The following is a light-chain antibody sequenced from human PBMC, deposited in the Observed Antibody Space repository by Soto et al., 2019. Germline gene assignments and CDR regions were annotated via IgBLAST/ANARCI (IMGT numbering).Light chain of an antibody. Sequence: SYELTQPPSVSVAPGQTARISCGGHNIGSKTVHWYQQMPGQAPVLVVYDDAHRPSGIPERFSGSNSGNTATLTISRVEAGDEAVYYCQVWDSASDQLDVFGTGTQLTVL. CDR1: NIGSKT. V-gene: IGLV3-21*02. J-gene: IGLJ1*01. CDR3: QVWDSASDQLDV. CDR2: DDA.